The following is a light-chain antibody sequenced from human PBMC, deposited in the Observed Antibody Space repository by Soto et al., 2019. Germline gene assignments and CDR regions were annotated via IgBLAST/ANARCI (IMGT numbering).Light chain of an antibody. CDR1: SSDVGGYTY. J-gene: IGLJ1*01. CDR2: EVS. V-gene: IGLV2-14*01. CDR3: SSYTSSSTPYV. Sequence: QSALTQPASVSGSPGQSITISCTGTSSDVGGYTYVSWYQQHPGKAPELMIYEVSNRPSGVSNRFSGSKSGHTASLTISGLQAEDEADYYCSSYTSSSTPYVFGTGTQLTVL.